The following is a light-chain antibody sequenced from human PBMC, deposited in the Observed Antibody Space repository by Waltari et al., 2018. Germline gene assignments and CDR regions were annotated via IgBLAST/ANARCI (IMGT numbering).Light chain of an antibody. CDR1: SSDVGGYNC. V-gene: IGLV2-14*03. CDR2: DVS. CDR3: SSKTSSSTVV. Sequence: QSALTQPASVSGSPGQSITISRTGTSSDVGGYNCVSWYQHHPGKAPKLLVFDVSNRPSGASKRFSGSKSGNTASLTIAGLQAGDEADYYCSSKTSSSTVVFGGGTKLTVL. J-gene: IGLJ2*01.